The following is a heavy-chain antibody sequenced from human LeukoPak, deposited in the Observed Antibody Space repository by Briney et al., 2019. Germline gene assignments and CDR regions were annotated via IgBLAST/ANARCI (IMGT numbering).Heavy chain of an antibody. CDR2: IWYDGSNK. CDR1: GFTFSSYG. J-gene: IGHJ4*02. CDR3: ARDSPSSGYSH. Sequence: GGSLRLSCAASGFTFSSYGMHWVRQAPGKGLEWVAVIWYDGSNKYYADSVKGRFTISRDNSKNTLYLQMNSLRAEDTAVYYCARDSPSSGYSHWGQGTLATVSS. V-gene: IGHV3-33*01. D-gene: IGHD3-22*01.